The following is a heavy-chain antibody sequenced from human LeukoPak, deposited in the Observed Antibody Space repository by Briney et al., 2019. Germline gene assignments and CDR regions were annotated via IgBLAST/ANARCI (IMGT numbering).Heavy chain of an antibody. CDR3: ARDLRGIGDETAY. V-gene: IGHV3-74*01. D-gene: IGHD3-16*01. Sequence: GGSLRLSCAASGFTFSSYWMHWVRHAPGKGLVWVSRISSDGTSTSYADSVKGRFTISRDNAKNTLYLQMNSLRAEDTAVYYCARDLRGIGDETAYWGQGTLVTVSS. CDR2: ISSDGTST. J-gene: IGHJ4*02. CDR1: GFTFSSYW.